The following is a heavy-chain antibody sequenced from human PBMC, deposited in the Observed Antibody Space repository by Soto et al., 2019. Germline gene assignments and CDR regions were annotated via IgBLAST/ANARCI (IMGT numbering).Heavy chain of an antibody. Sequence: QVQLVQSGAEVKKPGASVKVSCKASGYTFTSYAMHWVRQAPGQRLEWMGWINAGNGNTKYSQKFQGRVTITRDTSASTAYMELSSLRSEDTAVYYCARVGRQDSSGWYGGFGAFDIWGQGTMVTVSS. D-gene: IGHD6-19*01. J-gene: IGHJ3*02. V-gene: IGHV1-3*01. CDR1: GYTFTSYA. CDR3: ARVGRQDSSGWYGGFGAFDI. CDR2: INAGNGNT.